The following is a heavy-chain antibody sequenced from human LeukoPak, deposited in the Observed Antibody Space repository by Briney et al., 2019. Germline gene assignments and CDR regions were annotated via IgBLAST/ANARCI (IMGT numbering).Heavy chain of an antibody. Sequence: ESGGSLRLSCAASGFTFSSYAMTWVRQAPGKGLEWVSTFGRGDDTYYADSVKGRFTISRDNSKNTLYLQMYSLRVEDTAVYYCANNASWGQGTLVTVSS. J-gene: IGHJ4*02. CDR3: ANNAS. CDR2: FGRGDDT. CDR1: GFTFSSYA. V-gene: IGHV3-23*01.